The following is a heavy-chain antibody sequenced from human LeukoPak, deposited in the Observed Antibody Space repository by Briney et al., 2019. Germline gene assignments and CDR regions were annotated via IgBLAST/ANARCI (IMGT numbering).Heavy chain of an antibody. J-gene: IGHJ4*02. CDR2: FGSTGTI. D-gene: IGHD4-11*01. V-gene: IGHV3-48*03. CDR3: ARSNGLRYFDR. CDR1: GFTFSTYA. Sequence: GGSLRLSCVASGFTFSTYAMNWIRQAPGKGLEWVAYFGSTGTIHYADSMRGRFTISRDNAEMSLFLQKNSLRVDDTAVYYCARSNGLRYFDRWGQGTLVTVSS.